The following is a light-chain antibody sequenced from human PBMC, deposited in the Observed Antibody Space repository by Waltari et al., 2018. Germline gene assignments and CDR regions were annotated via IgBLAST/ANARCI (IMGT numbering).Light chain of an antibody. V-gene: IGLV2-23*01. CDR3: CSYVGRTTYVV. J-gene: IGLJ2*01. Sequence: QSALTQPASVSGSPGPSITISCTGTSSDVGTYNLVSWNQKHPGKVPKLMIYEGSKRPSGVSNRVSAAKSGHTACLTISGLQAEDEADYYCCSYVGRTTYVVFGGGTKLTVL. CDR1: SSDVGTYNL. CDR2: EGS.